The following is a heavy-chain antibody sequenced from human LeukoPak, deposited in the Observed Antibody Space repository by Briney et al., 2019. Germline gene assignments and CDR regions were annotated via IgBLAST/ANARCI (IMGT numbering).Heavy chain of an antibody. V-gene: IGHV3-74*01. Sequence: GRSLRLSCAASGFTFSSYAMHWVRQAPGKGLVWVSRFSDDEGRTVYADSVKGRFTISKDNAKNTLYLQMNSLRAEDTAVYYCARDYFYGLDVWGQGTTVTVSS. CDR1: GFTFSSYA. CDR2: FSDDEGRT. CDR3: ARDYFYGLDV. J-gene: IGHJ6*02.